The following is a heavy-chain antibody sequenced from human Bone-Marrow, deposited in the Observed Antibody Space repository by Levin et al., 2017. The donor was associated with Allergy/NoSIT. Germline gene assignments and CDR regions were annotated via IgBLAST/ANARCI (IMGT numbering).Heavy chain of an antibody. V-gene: IGHV3-7*01. CDR3: ARGGYTYEQ. J-gene: IGHJ4*02. Sequence: GGSLRLSCAASGFTFRTYWMAWVRQVPGKGLEWVANINQDGSEKHCVDSVKGRFSISRDNTKNSLYLQMNSLRGEDTAVYYCARGGYTYEQWGQGLLVTVSS. D-gene: IGHD5-18*01. CDR1: GFTFRTYW. CDR2: INQDGSEK.